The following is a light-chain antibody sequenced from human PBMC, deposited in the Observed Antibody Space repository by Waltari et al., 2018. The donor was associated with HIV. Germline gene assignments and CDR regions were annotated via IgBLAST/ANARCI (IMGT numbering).Light chain of an antibody. Sequence: QSVLTQPPSVSAAPGQKVTISCSGSSSNIGNNYVSWYQQLPGTAPKVPIYGDNKRPSGIPDRCSGSNAGTSATLGVTGLQTGDEADYYCGTWDSSLSAVLFGGGTKLTVL. CDR1: SSNIGNNY. J-gene: IGLJ2*01. CDR2: GDN. CDR3: GTWDSSLSAVL. V-gene: IGLV1-51*01.